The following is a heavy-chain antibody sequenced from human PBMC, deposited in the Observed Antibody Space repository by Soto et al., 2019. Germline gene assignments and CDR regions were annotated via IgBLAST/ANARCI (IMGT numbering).Heavy chain of an antibody. V-gene: IGHV3-7*01. CDR1: GFTFSSYW. J-gene: IGHJ4*02. CDR2: IKQDGSEK. Sequence: GGSLRLSCAASGFTFSSYWMSWVRQAPGKGLEWVANIKQDGSEKYYVDSVKGRFTMSRDNAKNSLYLQMNSLRAEDTAVYYCARDGGNLYYDILTGYYRVWAYFDYWGQGTLVTVSS. D-gene: IGHD3-9*01. CDR3: ARDGGNLYYDILTGYYRVWAYFDY.